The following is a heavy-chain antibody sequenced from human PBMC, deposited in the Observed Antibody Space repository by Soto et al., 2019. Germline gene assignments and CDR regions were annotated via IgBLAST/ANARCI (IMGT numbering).Heavy chain of an antibody. CDR1: GGSFSGYY. V-gene: IGHV4-34*01. CDR2: INHSGST. CDR3: AREPTTEDPHYYYYYMDV. J-gene: IGHJ6*03. D-gene: IGHD4-17*01. Sequence: SETLSLTCAVYGGSFSGYYWSWIRQPPGKGLEWIGEINHSGSTNYNPSLKSRVTISVDTSKNQFSLKLSSVTAADTAVYYCAREPTTEDPHYYYYYMDVWGKGTTVTVSS.